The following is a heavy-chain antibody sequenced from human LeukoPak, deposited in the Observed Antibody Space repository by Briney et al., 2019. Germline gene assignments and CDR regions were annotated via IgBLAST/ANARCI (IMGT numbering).Heavy chain of an antibody. D-gene: IGHD2-21*02. CDR1: GASVSRES. J-gene: IGHJ6*03. Sequence: PSETLSLTCTVSGASVSRESWTWIRQPAGKGLEWIGYIYDTGSTTYNPSLQSRLTMSVDTSKNQFSLKLTFVTAADTAVYYCARNGFRTYCGTGCYSDYMDVWGKGATVTVSS. V-gene: IGHV4-4*07. CDR2: IYDTGST. CDR3: ARNGFRTYCGTGCYSDYMDV.